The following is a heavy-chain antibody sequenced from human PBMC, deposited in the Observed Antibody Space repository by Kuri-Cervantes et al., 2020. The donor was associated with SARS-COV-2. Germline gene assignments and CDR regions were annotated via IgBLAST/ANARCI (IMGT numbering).Heavy chain of an antibody. CDR3: AKVWSDSSFFRGTGGDAFDI. CDR2: ISGSGGST. D-gene: IGHD3-22*01. Sequence: GESLKISCAASGFTFSSYAMSWVRQAPGKGLEWVSAISGSGGSTYYADSVKGRFTISRDNSKNTLYLQMNSLRAEDTAVYYCAKVWSDSSFFRGTGGDAFDIWGQGTMVTVSS. J-gene: IGHJ3*02. CDR1: GFTFSSYA. V-gene: IGHV3-23*01.